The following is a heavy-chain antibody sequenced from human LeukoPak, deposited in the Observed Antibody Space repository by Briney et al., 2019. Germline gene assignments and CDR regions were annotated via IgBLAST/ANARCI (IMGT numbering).Heavy chain of an antibody. CDR3: ARDRFRIAAAGTYYYGMDV. D-gene: IGHD6-13*01. J-gene: IGHJ6*02. CDR1: GGSISSGGYY. V-gene: IGHV4-31*03. Sequence: SQTLSLTCTVSGGSISSGGYYWSWIRQHPGKGLEWIGYIYYSGSTYYNPSLKSRVTISVDTSKNQFSLKLSSVTAADTAVYYCARDRFRIAAAGTYYYGMDVWGQGTTVTVSS. CDR2: IYYSGST.